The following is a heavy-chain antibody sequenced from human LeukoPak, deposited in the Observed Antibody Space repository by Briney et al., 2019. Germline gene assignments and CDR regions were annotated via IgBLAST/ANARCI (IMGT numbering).Heavy chain of an antibody. V-gene: IGHV3-30*02. Sequence: GGSLRLSCAASGFTFSSYGMHWVRQAPGKGLEWVAFIRYDGSNKYYADSVKGRFTISRDNSKNTLYLQMNSLRAEDTAVYYCAKEEYYNFWSGYLVYWGQGTLVTVSS. CDR3: AKEEYYNFWSGYLVY. J-gene: IGHJ4*02. CDR1: GFTFSSYG. CDR2: IRYDGSNK. D-gene: IGHD3-3*01.